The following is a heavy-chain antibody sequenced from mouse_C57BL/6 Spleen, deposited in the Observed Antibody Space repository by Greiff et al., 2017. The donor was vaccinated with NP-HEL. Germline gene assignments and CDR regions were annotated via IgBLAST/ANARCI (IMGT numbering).Heavy chain of an antibody. CDR3: ASVDYYGSSWAWFAY. D-gene: IGHD1-1*01. CDR2: INPNNGGT. V-gene: IGHV1-26*01. CDR1: GYTFTDYY. Sequence: EVQLQQSGPELVKPGASVKISCKASGYTFTDYYMNWVKQSHGKSLEWIGDINPNNGGTSYNQKFKGKATLTVDKSSSTAYMELRSLTSEDSAVYYCASVDYYGSSWAWFAYWGQGTLVTVSA. J-gene: IGHJ3*01.